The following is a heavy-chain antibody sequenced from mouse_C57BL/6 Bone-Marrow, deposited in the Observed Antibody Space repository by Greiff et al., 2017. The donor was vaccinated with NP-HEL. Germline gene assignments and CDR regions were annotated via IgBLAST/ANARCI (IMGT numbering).Heavy chain of an antibody. V-gene: IGHV5-17*01. CDR1: GFTFSDYG. D-gene: IGHD1-1*01. J-gene: IGHJ1*03. Sequence: EVQGVESGGGLVKPGGSLKLSCAASGFTFSDYGMHWVRQAPEKGLEWVAYISSGSSTIYYADTVKGRFTISRDNAKNTLFLQMTSLRSEDTARYYCASPPFTTVVATDGDFEVWGTGTTVTVSS. CDR3: ASPPFTTVVATDGDFEV. CDR2: ISSGSSTI.